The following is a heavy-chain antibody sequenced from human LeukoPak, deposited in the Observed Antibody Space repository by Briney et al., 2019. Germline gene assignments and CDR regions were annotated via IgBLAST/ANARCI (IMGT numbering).Heavy chain of an antibody. J-gene: IGHJ4*02. CDR1: GFTFSSYG. V-gene: IGHV3-33*01. CDR2: IWYDGSNK. CDR3: ARDLAFFDSSGYYLVGGLDY. Sequence: GGSLRLSCAASGFTFSSYGMHWVRQAPGKGLEWVAVIWYDGSNKYYADSVKGRFTISRDNSKNTLYLQMNSLRAEDTAVYYCARDLAFFDSSGYYLVGGLDYWGQGTLVTVSS. D-gene: IGHD3-22*01.